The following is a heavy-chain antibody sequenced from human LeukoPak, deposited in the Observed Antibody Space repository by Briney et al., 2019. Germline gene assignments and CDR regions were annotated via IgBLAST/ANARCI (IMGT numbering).Heavy chain of an antibody. CDR1: GFTFSSFS. CDR3: ARDSGTSGNWFDP. V-gene: IGHV3-48*04. D-gene: IGHD1-1*01. CDR2: ISSTSSTI. J-gene: IGHJ5*02. Sequence: GGSLRLSCVASGFTFSSFSMDWVRQAPGKGLEWVSYISSTSSTIYYADSVQGRFTSSRDSAKNSLYLQMNSLTAEDTAVYFCARDSGTSGNWFDPWGQGTLVTVSS.